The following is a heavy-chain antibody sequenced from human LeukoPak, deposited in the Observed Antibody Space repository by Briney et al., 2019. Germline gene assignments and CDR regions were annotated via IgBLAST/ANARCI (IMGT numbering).Heavy chain of an antibody. Sequence: GGSLRLSCAASGFTFSNYGMRWVRQAPGKGLEWVAFIPYDGSNEYYADSVKGRFTISRDNSKNTLYLEMNSLRAEDTAMYYCAKDRGIAAAYYFMDVWGKGTTVRVSS. CDR1: GFTFSNYG. D-gene: IGHD6-13*01. J-gene: IGHJ6*03. V-gene: IGHV3-30*02. CDR2: IPYDGSNE. CDR3: AKDRGIAAAYYFMDV.